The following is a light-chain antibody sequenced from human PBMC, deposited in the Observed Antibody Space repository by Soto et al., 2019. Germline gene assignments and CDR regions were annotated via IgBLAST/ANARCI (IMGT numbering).Light chain of an antibody. CDR2: EVT. V-gene: IGLV2-8*01. Sequence: QSALTQPPSASGSPGQSVTISCTGTSIDVGGHNYVTWYQQHPGKAPKLMIYEVTKRPLGVPDRFSGSKSGNTASLTVSGLQADDEADYYCSSYAGSNNVVFGGGTKLTVL. CDR1: SIDVGGHNY. J-gene: IGLJ2*01. CDR3: SSYAGSNNVV.